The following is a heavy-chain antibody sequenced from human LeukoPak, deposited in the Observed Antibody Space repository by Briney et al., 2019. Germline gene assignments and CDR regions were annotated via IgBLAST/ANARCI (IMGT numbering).Heavy chain of an antibody. V-gene: IGHV3-48*03. Sequence: PGGSLRLSCAASGFTFSSYDMNWVRQAPGKGLEWVSYISSGSTIYYADSVKGRFTISRDNAKNSLYLQMNSLRAEDTAVYYCAELGITMIGGVWGKGTTVTISS. J-gene: IGHJ6*04. CDR1: GFTFSSYD. CDR2: ISSGSTI. CDR3: AELGITMIGGV. D-gene: IGHD3-10*02.